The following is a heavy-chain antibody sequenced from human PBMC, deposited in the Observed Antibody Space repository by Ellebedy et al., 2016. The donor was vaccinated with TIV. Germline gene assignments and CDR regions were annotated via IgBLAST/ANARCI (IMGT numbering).Heavy chain of an antibody. CDR2: IDWDDDK. V-gene: IGHV2-70*11. Sequence: SGPTLVKPTQTLTLTCTFSGFSLTTTGMSVNWIRQPPGKALEWLARIDWDDDKKYTTSLRTRLTISKDTSKNQVVLSMSNMDPVDTATYYCASVYSSSSWGFDYWGQGTLVTVSS. D-gene: IGHD6-6*01. CDR1: GFSLTTTGMS. J-gene: IGHJ4*02. CDR3: ASVYSSSSWGFDY.